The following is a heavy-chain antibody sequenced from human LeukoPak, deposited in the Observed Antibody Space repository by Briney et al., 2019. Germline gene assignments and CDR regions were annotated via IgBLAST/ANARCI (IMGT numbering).Heavy chain of an antibody. D-gene: IGHD2-8*01. Sequence: GVCLRLSCTASGFIVTNNYINWVRQAPGKGLEWVTLVYSGGSTYYADSVKGRFTISRDNSKNMVYLQMNSLRAEDTAMYYCARDPPAVLIDTYGWGQGTLVTVSS. CDR3: ARDPPAVLIDTYG. CDR1: GFIVTNNY. CDR2: VYSGGST. V-gene: IGHV3-66*01. J-gene: IGHJ4*02.